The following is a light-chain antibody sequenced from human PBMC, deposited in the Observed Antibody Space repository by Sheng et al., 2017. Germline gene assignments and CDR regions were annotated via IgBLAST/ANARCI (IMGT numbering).Light chain of an antibody. CDR3: QQYKSYPYT. Sequence: DIQMTQSPSSLSASVGDRVTITCRASQGISNSLAWYQQRPGKAPKLLLSVASRLESGVPSRFSGSGSGTDYTLTISSLQPEDFATYFCQQYKSYPYTFGQGTNLEIK. J-gene: IGKJ2*01. V-gene: IGKV1-NL1*01. CDR1: QGISNS. CDR2: VAS.